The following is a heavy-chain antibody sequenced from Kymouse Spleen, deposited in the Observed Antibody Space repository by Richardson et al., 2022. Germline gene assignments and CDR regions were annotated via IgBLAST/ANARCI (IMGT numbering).Heavy chain of an antibody. CDR3: TTGYNWNYFFDY. CDR1: GFTFSNAW. CDR2: IKSKTDGGTT. D-gene: IGHD1-7*01. V-gene: IGHV3-15*01. Sequence: EVQLVESGGGLVKPGGSLRLSCAASGFTFSNAWMSWVRQAPGKGLEWVGRIKSKTDGGTTDYAAPVKGRFTISRDDSKNTLYLQMNSLKTEDTAVYYCTTGYNWNYFFDYWGQGTLVTVSS. J-gene: IGHJ4*02.